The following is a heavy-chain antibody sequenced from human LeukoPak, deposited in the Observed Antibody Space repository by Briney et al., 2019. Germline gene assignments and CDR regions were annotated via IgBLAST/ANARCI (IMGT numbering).Heavy chain of an antibody. CDR3: ARDLPYDFWSGYGGYFDY. J-gene: IGHJ4*02. Sequence: GASVKVSCKASGYTFTIYGISWVRQAPGQGLEWMGWISAYKGNTNYAQKLQGRVTMTTDTSTSTAYMELRGLRSDDTAVYYCARDLPYDFWSGYGGYFDYWGQGTLVTVSS. CDR2: ISAYKGNT. V-gene: IGHV1-18*01. D-gene: IGHD3-3*01. CDR1: GYTFTIYG.